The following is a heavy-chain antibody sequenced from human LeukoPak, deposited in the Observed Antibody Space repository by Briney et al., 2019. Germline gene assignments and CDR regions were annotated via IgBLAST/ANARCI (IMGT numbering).Heavy chain of an antibody. CDR2: VHYNGST. D-gene: IGHD5-18*01. CDR3: ARDKQPGDY. CDR1: GGSFSGYY. Sequence: SETLSLTCAVYGGSFSGYYWSWIRQPPGKRLEWIGFVHYNGSTSYNPSLKSRVTISIDTSKNQFSLKLSSVTAADTAVYYCARDKQPGDYWGQGTLVTVSS. V-gene: IGHV4-59*01. J-gene: IGHJ4*02.